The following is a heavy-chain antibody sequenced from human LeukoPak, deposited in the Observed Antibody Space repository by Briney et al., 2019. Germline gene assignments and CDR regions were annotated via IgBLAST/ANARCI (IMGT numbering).Heavy chain of an antibody. J-gene: IGHJ4*02. D-gene: IGHD5-18*01. Sequence: SETLSLTITVSGDSINSGGYYWSWIRQHPGKGLEWIGHIYYSGSTYYNPSLKSRITISVDTSKSHFSLKLSSVTAADTAVYYCARVKTAPKYYFDYCGQGTLVTVSS. V-gene: IGHV4-31*03. CDR3: ARVKTAPKYYFDY. CDR1: GDSINSGGYY. CDR2: IYYSGST.